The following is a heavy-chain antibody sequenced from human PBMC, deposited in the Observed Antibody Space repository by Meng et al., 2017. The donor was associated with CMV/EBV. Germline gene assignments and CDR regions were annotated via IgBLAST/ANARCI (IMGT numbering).Heavy chain of an antibody. D-gene: IGHD3-10*01. V-gene: IGHV3-30*04. CDR2: ISYDGSNK. J-gene: IGHJ4*02. CDR3: ARDWSYGSGSYLVY. CDR1: GFTFSSYA. Sequence: SGFTFSSYAMHWVRQAPGKGLEWVAVISYDGSNKYYADSVKGRFTISRDNSKNTLYLQMNSLRAEDTAVYYCARDWSYGSGSYLVYWGQGTLGHRLL.